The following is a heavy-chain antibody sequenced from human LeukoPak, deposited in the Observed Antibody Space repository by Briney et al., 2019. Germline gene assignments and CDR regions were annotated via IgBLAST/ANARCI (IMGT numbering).Heavy chain of an antibody. V-gene: IGHV4-59*01. J-gene: IGHJ3*02. Sequence: PSETLSLTCTVSGGSISSYYWSWIRQPPGKGLEWIGYIYYSGSTNYNPSLKSRVTISVNTSNNHFFLQLSSVTAADTAVYYCARERVVIGAFDIWGQGTMVTVSS. CDR2: IYYSGST. CDR3: ARERVVIGAFDI. D-gene: IGHD3-22*01. CDR1: GGSISSYY.